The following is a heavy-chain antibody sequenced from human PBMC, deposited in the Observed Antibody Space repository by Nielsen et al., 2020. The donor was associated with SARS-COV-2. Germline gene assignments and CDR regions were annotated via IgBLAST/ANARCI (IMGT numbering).Heavy chain of an antibody. CDR2: ISTDSGNP. CDR1: GYTFTNNA. D-gene: IGHD2-21*02. V-gene: IGHV7-4-1*02. Sequence: ASVKVSCKASGYTFTNNAMNRVRQAPGQGLEWTGWISTDSGNPTYAQGFTGRFVFSLDTSVTTTYLQISNLKAEDTAVYYCAREQSFCGVDCYSYFDFWGQGALVTVSS. J-gene: IGHJ4*02. CDR3: AREQSFCGVDCYSYFDF.